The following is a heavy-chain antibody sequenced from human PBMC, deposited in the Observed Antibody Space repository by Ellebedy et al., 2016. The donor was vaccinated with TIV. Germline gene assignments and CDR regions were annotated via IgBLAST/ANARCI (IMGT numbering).Heavy chain of an antibody. D-gene: IGHD1-26*01. CDR2: IFQTATT. CDR3: VRYDSRGVGATAVDY. V-gene: IGHV4-38-2*02. CDR1: GYFIINGYY. J-gene: IGHJ4*02. Sequence: SETLSLTCTVSGYFIINGYYWGWIWQPPGKGLEWIGNIFQTATTYYNPSLRSRVSISVDASRNQFSLKLNSVTAADTAIYYCVRYDSRGVGATAVDYWGQGTLVTVSS.